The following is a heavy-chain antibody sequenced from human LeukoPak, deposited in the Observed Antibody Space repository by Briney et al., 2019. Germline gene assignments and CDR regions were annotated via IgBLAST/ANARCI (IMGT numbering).Heavy chain of an antibody. D-gene: IGHD5-18*01. V-gene: IGHV3-30*18. CDR3: AKDIGVQLWVFDY. J-gene: IGHJ4*02. CDR2: ISYDGSNK. CDR1: GFTFSTYG. Sequence: GRSLRLSCAASGFTFSTYGMDWVRQPPGKGLEWVAVISYDGSNKYYADSVKGRFAISRDNSKNTLYLQMNSLRAEDTAVYYCAKDIGVQLWVFDYWGQGTLVTVSS.